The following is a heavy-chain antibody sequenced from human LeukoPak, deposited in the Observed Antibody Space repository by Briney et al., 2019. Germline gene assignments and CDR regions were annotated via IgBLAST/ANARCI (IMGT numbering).Heavy chain of an antibody. CDR3: AKDLYSSSLYYFDY. CDR2: ISYDGSNK. D-gene: IGHD6-13*01. V-gene: IGHV3-30-3*01. Sequence: PGGSLRLSCAASGFTFSSHAMHWVRQAPGKGLEWVAVISYDGSNKYYADSVKGRFTISRDNSKNTLYLQMNSLRAEDTAVYYCAKDLYSSSLYYFDYWGQGTLVTVSS. J-gene: IGHJ4*02. CDR1: GFTFSSHA.